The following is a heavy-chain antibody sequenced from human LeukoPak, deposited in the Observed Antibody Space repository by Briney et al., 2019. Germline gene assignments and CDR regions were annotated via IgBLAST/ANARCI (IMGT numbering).Heavy chain of an antibody. J-gene: IGHJ4*02. CDR1: GFTFSNYW. CDR2: INRDGRST. CDR3: ALPLRDGDFYFDY. D-gene: IGHD4-17*01. Sequence: PGGSLRLSCAASGFTFSNYWMHWVRQAPGKGLVWVSRINRDGRSTNYADSVKGRFTISRDNAKNTVFLQMNSLRAEDTAVYYCALPLRDGDFYFDYWGQGDLVTVSS. V-gene: IGHV3-74*01.